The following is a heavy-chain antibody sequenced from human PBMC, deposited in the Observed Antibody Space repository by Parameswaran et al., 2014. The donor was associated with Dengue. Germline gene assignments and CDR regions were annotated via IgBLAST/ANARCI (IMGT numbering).Heavy chain of an antibody. CDR2: ISAYNGNT. Sequence: SWVRQAPGQGLEWMGRISAYNGNTNYAQKLQGRVTMTTDTSTSTAYMELRSLRSDDTAVYYCARDGLGECSSTSCYTGAGYWGQGTLVTVSS. J-gene: IGHJ4*02. V-gene: IGHV1-18*01. CDR3: ARDGLGECSSTSCYTGAGY. D-gene: IGHD2-2*02.